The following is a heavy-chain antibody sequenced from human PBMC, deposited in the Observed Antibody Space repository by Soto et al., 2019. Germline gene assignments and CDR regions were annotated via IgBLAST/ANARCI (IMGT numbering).Heavy chain of an antibody. V-gene: IGHV3-30*02. J-gene: IGHJ4*02. CDR2: MSYDGSDT. CDR1: GFIFINNG. CDR3: TIVRVADSALDH. Sequence: PWGSLRLSCVGSGFIFINNGIHCFLHTPYKWLEWVAFMSYDGSDTFYADSVKGRFTISRDNSKNTLFLHMSNLRAEDTAMYYCTIVRVADSALDHWGQGTLVTVSS. D-gene: IGHD3-10*02.